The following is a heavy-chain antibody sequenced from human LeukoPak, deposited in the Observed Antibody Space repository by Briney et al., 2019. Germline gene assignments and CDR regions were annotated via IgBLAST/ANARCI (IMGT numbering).Heavy chain of an antibody. CDR3: AKSNGYGLIDI. CDR2: INPSGGST. V-gene: IGHV1-46*01. CDR1: GYTFTNYY. D-gene: IGHD3-10*01. Sequence: ASVKVSCKASGYTFTNYYMHWVRQAPGQGLEWMGIINPSGGSTSYAQKFQGRVTMTRDMSTSTVYMELSSLRSEDTAVYYCAKSNGYGLIDIWGQGTMVTVSS. J-gene: IGHJ3*02.